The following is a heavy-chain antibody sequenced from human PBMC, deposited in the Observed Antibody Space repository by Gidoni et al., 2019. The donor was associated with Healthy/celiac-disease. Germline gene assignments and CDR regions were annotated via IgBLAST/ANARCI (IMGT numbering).Heavy chain of an antibody. Sequence: EVQLVQSGAEVKKPGESLKISCKGSGYSFTSYWIGWVRQMPGNGLEWMGIIYPGDSDTRYSPSFQGQVTISADKSISTAYLQWSSLKASDTAMYYCARQVITFGGVSAFDYWGQGTLVTVSS. CDR2: IYPGDSDT. J-gene: IGHJ4*02. V-gene: IGHV5-51*01. CDR3: ARQVITFGGVSAFDY. CDR1: GYSFTSYW. D-gene: IGHD3-16*01.